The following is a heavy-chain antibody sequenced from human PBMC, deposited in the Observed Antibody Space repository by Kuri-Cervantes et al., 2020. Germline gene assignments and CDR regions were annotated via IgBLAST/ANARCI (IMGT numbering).Heavy chain of an antibody. V-gene: IGHV1-2*02. CDR3: ARDPRRTYYYGSGSPGVFDY. Sequence: ASVKVSCKASGYTFTGYYMHWVRQAPGQGLEWMGWINPNSGSTNYAQKFQGRVTMTRDTSISTAYMELSRLRSDNTAVYYCARDPRRTYYYGSGSPGVFDYWGQGTLVTVSS. D-gene: IGHD3-10*01. J-gene: IGHJ4*02. CDR1: GYTFTGYY. CDR2: INPNSGST.